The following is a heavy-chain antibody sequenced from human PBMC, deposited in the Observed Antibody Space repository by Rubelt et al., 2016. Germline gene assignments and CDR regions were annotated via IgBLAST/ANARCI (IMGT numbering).Heavy chain of an antibody. CDR2: INHSGST. V-gene: IGHV4-34*01. CDR3: ARSHSYSSSWFDY. J-gene: IGHJ4*02. Sequence: IGEINHSGSTNYNPSLKSRVTISVDTSKNQFSLKLSSVTAADTAVYYCARSHSYSSSWFDYWGQGTLVTVSS. D-gene: IGHD6-13*01.